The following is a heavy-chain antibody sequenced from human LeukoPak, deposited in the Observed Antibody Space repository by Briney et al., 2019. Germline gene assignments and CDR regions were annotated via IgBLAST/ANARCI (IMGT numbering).Heavy chain of an antibody. D-gene: IGHD4-17*01. CDR2: ISSSGSTI. J-gene: IGHJ4*02. Sequence: LSLTCAVYGGSFSAYYWSWIRQPPGKGLEWVSYISSSGSTIYYADSVKGRFTISRDNAKNSLYLQMNSLRAEDTAVYYCARVSGYDGDYVWGQGTLVTVSS. CDR1: GGSFSAYY. CDR3: ARVSGYDGDYV. V-gene: IGHV3-11*04.